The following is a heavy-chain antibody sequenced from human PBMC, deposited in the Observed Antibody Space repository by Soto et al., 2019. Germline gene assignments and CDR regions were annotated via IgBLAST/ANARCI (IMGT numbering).Heavy chain of an antibody. J-gene: IGHJ4*02. CDR1: GFTFSSYS. CDR2: ISSSSSTI. V-gene: IGHV3-48*01. Sequence: GGSLRLSCAASGFTFSSYSMNWVRQAPGKGLEWVSYISSSSSTIYYADSVKGRFTISRDNAKNSLYLQMNSLRAEDTAVYYCTRLGRDGYNTPFDYWGQGA. CDR3: TRLGRDGYNTPFDY. D-gene: IGHD6-25*01.